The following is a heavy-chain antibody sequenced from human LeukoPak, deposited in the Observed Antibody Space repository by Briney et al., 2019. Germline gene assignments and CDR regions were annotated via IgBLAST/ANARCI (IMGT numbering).Heavy chain of an antibody. J-gene: IGHJ4*02. V-gene: IGHV3-30*03. Sequence: PGRSLRLSCAASGFTFSSYGMHWVRQAPAKGLEWVAVISYDGSNKYYADSVKGRFTISRDNPKNTLYLQMNSLRAEDTAVYYCARAYSSGWPPSDYWGQGTLVTVSS. D-gene: IGHD6-19*01. CDR2: ISYDGSNK. CDR1: GFTFSSYG. CDR3: ARAYSSGWPPSDY.